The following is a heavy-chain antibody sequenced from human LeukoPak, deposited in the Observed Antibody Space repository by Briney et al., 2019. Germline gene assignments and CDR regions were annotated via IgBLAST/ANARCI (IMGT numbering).Heavy chain of an antibody. V-gene: IGHV3-33*01. CDR3: ARAEYYGSGKFDY. Sequence: GGSLRLSCAASGFTFSSYGMHWVRQAPGKGLEWVVVIWYDGSNKYYADSVKGRFTISRDNSKNTLYLQMNSLRAEDTAVYYCARAEYYGSGKFDYWGQGTLVTVSS. D-gene: IGHD3-10*01. CDR2: IWYDGSNK. CDR1: GFTFSSYG. J-gene: IGHJ4*02.